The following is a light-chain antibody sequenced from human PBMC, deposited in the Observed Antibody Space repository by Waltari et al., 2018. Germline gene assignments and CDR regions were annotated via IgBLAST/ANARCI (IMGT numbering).Light chain of an antibody. Sequence: EIVMTQSPATLSLSPGESATLSCRASQSVRSTFAWFQRKPGQPPRLLIYGTSTRATGIPARFSGSGSGTEFSLTISSLQPEDFATYYCQQYDYWPWTFGQGTRVEAK. CDR1: QSVRST. J-gene: IGKJ1*01. V-gene: IGKV3D-15*01. CDR2: GTS. CDR3: QQYDYWPWT.